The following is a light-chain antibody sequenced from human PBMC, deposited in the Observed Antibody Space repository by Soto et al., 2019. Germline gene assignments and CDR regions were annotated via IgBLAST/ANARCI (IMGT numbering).Light chain of an antibody. CDR2: GAS. V-gene: IGKV3-15*01. CDR1: QSVSSN. Sequence: IVMTQSPATLSVSPGERATLSCRASQSVSSNLAWYQQKPGQAPRLLIYGASTRATGIPDRFSGSGSGTEFTLSISSLQSEDFAVYYCQQYYNWPRTFGQGTKVDI. CDR3: QQYYNWPRT. J-gene: IGKJ1*01.